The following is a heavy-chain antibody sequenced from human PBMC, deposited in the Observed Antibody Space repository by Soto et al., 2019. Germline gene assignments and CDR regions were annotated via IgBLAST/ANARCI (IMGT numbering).Heavy chain of an antibody. J-gene: IGHJ4*02. D-gene: IGHD2-2*01. CDR3: AKDRSSTSCYAFDY. CDR1: GFTFSSYA. V-gene: IGHV3-23*01. Sequence: EVQLLESGGGLVQPGGSLRVSCAASGFTFSSYAMSWVRQAPGKGLEWVSAINSRGGSTYYADAVKGRFTISRDSSKNTLYLQMNSLRAEDTAVYYCAKDRSSTSCYAFDYWGQGTMVTVSS. CDR2: INSRGGST.